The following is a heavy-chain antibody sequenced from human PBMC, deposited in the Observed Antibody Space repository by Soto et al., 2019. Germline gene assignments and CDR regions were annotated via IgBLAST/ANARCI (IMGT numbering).Heavy chain of an antibody. CDR2: INIGSGRT. CDR3: VRDGGDCGYRLTYYCCMGLDV. CDR1: GYDFSSYA. Sequence: QVQLVQSGAEEKQPGASERVSCKTSGYDFSSYAMHWVRQAPGQRLEWMGGINIGSGRTEFSQNLQDRITITGETSASTDYMDLSSLKSEDTYVYFCVRDGGDCGYRLTYYCCMGLDVWGQGTTVTVSS. V-gene: IGHV1-3*05. J-gene: IGHJ6*02. D-gene: IGHD2-21*02.